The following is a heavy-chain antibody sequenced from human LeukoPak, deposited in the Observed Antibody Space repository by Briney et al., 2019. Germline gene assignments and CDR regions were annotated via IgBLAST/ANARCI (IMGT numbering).Heavy chain of an antibody. D-gene: IGHD1-7*01. V-gene: IGHV4-61*02. Sequence: PSETLSLTCTVSGGSISSGDYYWNWIRQPAAAGKGLEWIGRISTSGSTNYNPSLKSRVTISVDKSKNQFSLKLSSVTAADTAVYYCARDPGITGTTLAFDYWGQGTLVTVSS. CDR3: ARDPGITGTTLAFDY. CDR2: ISTSGST. CDR1: GGSISSGDYY. J-gene: IGHJ4*02.